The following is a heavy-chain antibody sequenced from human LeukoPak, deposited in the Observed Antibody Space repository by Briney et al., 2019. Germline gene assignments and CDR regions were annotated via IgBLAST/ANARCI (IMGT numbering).Heavy chain of an antibody. CDR1: GGSFSGYY. CDR2: INHSGST. V-gene: IGHV4-34*01. D-gene: IGHD3-10*01. Sequence: KTSETLSLTCAVYGGSFSGYYWSWIRQPPGKGLEWIGEINHSGSTNYNPSLKSRVTISVDTSKNQFSLKLSSVTAADTAVYYCASQGTMVRGVDGNWFDPWGQGTLVTVSS. J-gene: IGHJ5*02. CDR3: ASQGTMVRGVDGNWFDP.